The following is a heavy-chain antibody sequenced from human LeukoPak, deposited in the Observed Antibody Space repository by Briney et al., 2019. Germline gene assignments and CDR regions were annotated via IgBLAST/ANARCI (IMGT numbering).Heavy chain of an antibody. D-gene: IGHD7-27*01. Sequence: SETLSLTCAVYGGSFSGYYWSWIRQPPGNGLEWIGEINHSGSTNYNPSLKSRVTISVDTSKNQFSLKLSSVTAADTAVYSCARRFTGAPYGMDVWGQGTTVTVSS. CDR3: ARRFTGAPYGMDV. CDR2: INHSGST. V-gene: IGHV4-34*01. CDR1: GGSFSGYY. J-gene: IGHJ6*02.